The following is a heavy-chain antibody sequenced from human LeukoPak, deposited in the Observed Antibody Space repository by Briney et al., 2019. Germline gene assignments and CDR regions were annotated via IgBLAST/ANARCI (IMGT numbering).Heavy chain of an antibody. V-gene: IGHV3-30*03. CDR3: ARERRGVTGGFDY. D-gene: IGHD2-8*02. J-gene: IGHJ4*02. CDR1: GFTFSNYV. Sequence: GGSLRLSCAASGFTFSNYVMQWVRQAPGKGLEWVALIANDGSNKYYADSVKGRFTISRENSKNTVYLQMNSLRPEDTAVYYCARERRGVTGGFDYWGQGTLVTVSS. CDR2: IANDGSNK.